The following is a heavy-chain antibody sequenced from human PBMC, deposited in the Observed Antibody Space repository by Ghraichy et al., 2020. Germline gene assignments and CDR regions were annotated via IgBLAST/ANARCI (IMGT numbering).Heavy chain of an antibody. D-gene: IGHD2-15*01. CDR3: ATEEGWSFHY. J-gene: IGHJ4*02. CDR2: IKPDGSEK. CDR1: GFTFSDYW. V-gene: IGHV3-7*03. Sequence: GESLNISCAASGFTFSDYWMSWVRQGPGEGLQWVACIKPDGSEKYYVDSVKGRFTISRDNAGNSLFLQMDSLRAEDTAVYYCATEEGWSFHYWGQGTLVTVSS.